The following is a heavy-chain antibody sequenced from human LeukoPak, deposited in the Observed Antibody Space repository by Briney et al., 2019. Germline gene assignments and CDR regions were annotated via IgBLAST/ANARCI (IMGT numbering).Heavy chain of an antibody. CDR3: AKEIVFLFGDP. D-gene: IGHD2/OR15-2a*01. CDR1: GFTFSFYM. Sequence: PGGSLRLSCTASGFTFSFYMMNWVRQAPGKGLEWVSSISTSSSHIYYADSLKGRFTVSRDNAKSSLYLQMNNLRAEDTAVYYCAKEIVFLFGDPWGQGALVTVSS. J-gene: IGHJ5*02. CDR2: ISTSSSHI. V-gene: IGHV3-21*01.